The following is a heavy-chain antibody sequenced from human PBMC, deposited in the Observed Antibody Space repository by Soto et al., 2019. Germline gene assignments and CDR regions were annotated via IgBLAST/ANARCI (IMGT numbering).Heavy chain of an antibody. J-gene: IGHJ2*01. Sequence: QVQLVQSGAEVKKPGASVKLSCKASGYTFTSYTVHWLHQAPGQGLEWMGWINAGNGDTKYSQKFQGRVTITRDTSARTAYMELSSLRSEDTAVYYCARSPSAAGTRYWYIDLWGRGTLVTVSS. CDR3: ARSPSAAGTRYWYIDL. CDR1: GYTFTSYT. CDR2: INAGNGDT. V-gene: IGHV1-3*01. D-gene: IGHD6-13*01.